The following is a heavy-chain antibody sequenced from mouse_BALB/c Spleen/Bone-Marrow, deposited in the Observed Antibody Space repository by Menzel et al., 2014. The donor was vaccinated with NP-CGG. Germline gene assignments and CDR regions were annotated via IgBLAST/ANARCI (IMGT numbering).Heavy chain of an antibody. V-gene: IGHV1-37*01. D-gene: IGHD1-1*01. CDR3: GRGAYYYGSSYYFDY. CDR2: INPYNGDT. Sequence: EVQLQQSGPELVKPGASVKISCKASGYSFTGYFVNWVKQSHGKSLEWIGRINPYNGDTFYNQKFKGKATLTVDKSSSTAHMELLSLTSEDSAVYYCGRGAYYYGSSYYFDYWGQGTTLTVSS. J-gene: IGHJ2*01. CDR1: GYSFTGYF.